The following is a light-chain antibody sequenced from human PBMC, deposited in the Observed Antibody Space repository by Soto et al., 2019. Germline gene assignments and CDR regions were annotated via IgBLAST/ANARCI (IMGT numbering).Light chain of an antibody. J-gene: IGKJ1*01. Sequence: DIQMTQSPSTLSASVGDRVTITCRASQSTSIWLAWYQQRPGKTPKLLISEASKLESGVPSRFSGSGSGTEFTLTISSLQPDDFATYYCQQYITYPYAFGQGTKVEIK. CDR1: QSTSIW. CDR3: QQYITYPYA. CDR2: EAS. V-gene: IGKV1-5*03.